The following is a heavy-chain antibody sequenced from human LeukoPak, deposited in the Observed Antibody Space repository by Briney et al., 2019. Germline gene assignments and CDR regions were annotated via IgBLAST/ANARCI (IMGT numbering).Heavy chain of an antibody. CDR2: ISGSDGST. CDR3: AKDRRPAAMAKDYYYYGMDV. V-gene: IGHV3-23*01. CDR1: GFTFSSYA. J-gene: IGHJ6*02. Sequence: GRSLRLSCAASGFTFSSYAMSWVRQAPGKGLEWVSTISGSDGSTHYADSVKGRFTISRDNSKNTLYLQMNSLRAEDTAVYYCAKDRRPAAMAKDYYYYGMDVWGQGTTVTVSS. D-gene: IGHD2-2*01.